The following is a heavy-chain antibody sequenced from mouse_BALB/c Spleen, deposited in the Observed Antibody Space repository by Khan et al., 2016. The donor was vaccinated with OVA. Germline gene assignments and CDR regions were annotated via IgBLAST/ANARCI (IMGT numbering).Heavy chain of an antibody. J-gene: IGHJ1*01. D-gene: IGHD1-1*01. CDR3: ARMNGNSLFWFFDV. V-gene: IGHV8-8*01. CDR2: IWRDNVK. CDR1: GFSLSTSGMG. Sequence: QVTLKESGPGILQPSQTLSLTCSFSGFSLSTSGMGVGWIRQPSGKGLEWLTHIWRDNVKRYNPALESRLTISKDTSSSQVFLTIASVDSADTATYCCARMNGNSLFWFFDVWGAGTSVTVSS.